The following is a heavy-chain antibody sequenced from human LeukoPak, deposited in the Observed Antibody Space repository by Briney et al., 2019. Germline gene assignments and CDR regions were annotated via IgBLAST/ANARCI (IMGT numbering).Heavy chain of an antibody. Sequence: HPGGSLRLSCAASGFTFSSHAMHWVRQAPGKGLEWVAVISYDGSNKYYADSVKGRFTISRDNSKNTLYVQMNSLRAEDTAVYYCARDREIYQLLSVHYYYAMDVWGQGTTVTVSS. J-gene: IGHJ6*02. CDR3: ARDREIYQLLSVHYYYAMDV. CDR1: GFTFSSHA. V-gene: IGHV3-30*04. D-gene: IGHD2-2*01. CDR2: ISYDGSNK.